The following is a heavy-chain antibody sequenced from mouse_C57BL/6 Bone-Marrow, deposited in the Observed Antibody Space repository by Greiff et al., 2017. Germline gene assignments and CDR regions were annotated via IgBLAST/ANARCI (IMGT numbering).Heavy chain of an antibody. CDR3: AKGFITTVVATYYYAMDY. CDR1: GYTFTSYW. J-gene: IGHJ4*01. Sequence: QVQLQQSGAELVKPGASVKLSCKASGYTFTSYWMHWVKQRPGRGLEWIGRIDPNSGGTKYNEKFKSKATLTVDKPSSTAYMQLSSLTSEDSAVYYCAKGFITTVVATYYYAMDYWGQGTSVTVSS. V-gene: IGHV1-72*01. CDR2: IDPNSGGT. D-gene: IGHD1-1*01.